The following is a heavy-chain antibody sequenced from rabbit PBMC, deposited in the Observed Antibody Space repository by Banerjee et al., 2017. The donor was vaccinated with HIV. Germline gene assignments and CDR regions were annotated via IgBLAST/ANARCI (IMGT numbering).Heavy chain of an antibody. CDR3: ARDLAGVIGWNFGL. V-gene: IGHV1S45*01. CDR2: IYTGSSGST. CDR1: GFTISSGYW. J-gene: IGHJ6*01. D-gene: IGHD4-1*01. Sequence: QEQLEESGGGLVQPEGSLTLTCTASGFTISSGYWICWVRQAPGKGLEWIGCIYTGSSGSTYYATWAKGRFTISKTSWTTVTLQMTSLTAADTATYFCARDLAGVIGWNFGLWGPGTLVTV.